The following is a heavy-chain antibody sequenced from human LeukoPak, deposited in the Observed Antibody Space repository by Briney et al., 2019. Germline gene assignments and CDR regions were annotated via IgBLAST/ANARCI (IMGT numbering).Heavy chain of an antibody. CDR3: AKARGGGSSWYYFDY. CDR1: GFTFSSYA. J-gene: IGHJ4*02. CDR2: ISGSGGST. D-gene: IGHD6-13*01. V-gene: IGHV3-23*01. Sequence: GGSLILSCAASGFTFSSYAMSWVRQAPGKGLEWVSAISGSGGSTYYADSVKGRFTISRDNSKNTLYLQMNSLRAEDTAVYYCAKARGGGSSWYYFDYWGQGTLVTVSS.